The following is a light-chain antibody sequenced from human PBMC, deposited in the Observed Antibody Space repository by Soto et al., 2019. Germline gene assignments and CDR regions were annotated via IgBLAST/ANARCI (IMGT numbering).Light chain of an antibody. J-gene: IGKJ4*01. Sequence: EIVLTQSPGTLSLSPGERATLSCRASQSVSSSYLAWYQQKSGQAPRLLIYGASSRATGIPDRFSGSGSGTDFTLTISRLEPEDFAVYYCEHYGSSVELTFGGGTKVEIK. CDR3: EHYGSSVELT. V-gene: IGKV3-20*01. CDR1: QSVSSSY. CDR2: GAS.